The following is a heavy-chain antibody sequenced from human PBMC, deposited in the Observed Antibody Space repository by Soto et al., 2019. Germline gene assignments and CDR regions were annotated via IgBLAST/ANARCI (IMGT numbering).Heavy chain of an antibody. CDR1: GFTFSSYA. Sequence: QVQLVESGGGVVQPGRSLRLSCAASGFTFSSYAMHWVRQAPGKGLEWVAVISYDGSNKYYADSVKGRFTISRDNSKNTLYLQMNSLRAEDTAVYYCARVGAGTPYYYGMDVWGQGTTVTVSS. J-gene: IGHJ6*02. CDR2: ISYDGSNK. CDR3: ARVGAGTPYYYGMDV. D-gene: IGHD6-13*01. V-gene: IGHV3-30-3*01.